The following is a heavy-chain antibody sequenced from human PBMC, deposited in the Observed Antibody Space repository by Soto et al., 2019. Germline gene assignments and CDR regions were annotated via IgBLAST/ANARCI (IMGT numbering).Heavy chain of an antibody. CDR2: IWYDGSNK. J-gene: IGHJ6*02. V-gene: IGHV3-33*01. CDR3: ASGSSSGNYYYYGMDV. D-gene: IGHD6-13*01. Sequence: GGSLRLSCAASGFTFSSYGMHWVRQAPGKGLEWVAVIWYDGSNKYYADSVKGRFTISRDNSKNTLYLQMNSLRAEDTAVYYCASGSSSGNYYYYGMDVWGQGTTVTVSS. CDR1: GFTFSSYG.